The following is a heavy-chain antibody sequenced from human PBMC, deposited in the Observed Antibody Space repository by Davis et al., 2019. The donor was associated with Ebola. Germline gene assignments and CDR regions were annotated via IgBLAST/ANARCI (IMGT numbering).Heavy chain of an antibody. J-gene: IGHJ6*02. V-gene: IGHV1-18*01. D-gene: IGHD2/OR15-2a*01. Sequence: ASVKVSCKTSGYPFTTHGISWVRQAPGEGLEWVGWITTYNNDANYAQKFLGRLTMTRDTSTSTVYMELSSLKSEDTAVYYCARVPLLIGYGYYYGMDVWGQGTTVTVSS. CDR2: ITTYNNDA. CDR3: ARVPLLIGYGYYYGMDV. CDR1: GYPFTTHG.